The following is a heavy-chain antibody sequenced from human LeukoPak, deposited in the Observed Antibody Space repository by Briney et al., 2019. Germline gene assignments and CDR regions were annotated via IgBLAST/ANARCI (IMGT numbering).Heavy chain of an antibody. Sequence: SETLSLTCTVSAGSISSYYWSWIRQHPGKGLEWIGYIYYSGSTYYNPSLRSRITISVDTSKNQFSLKLSSVTAADTAVYYCARGGGSGYLGYYFDYWGQGTLVTVSS. V-gene: IGHV4-59*06. CDR1: AGSISSYY. CDR3: ARGGGSGYLGYYFDY. D-gene: IGHD5-12*01. CDR2: IYYSGST. J-gene: IGHJ4*02.